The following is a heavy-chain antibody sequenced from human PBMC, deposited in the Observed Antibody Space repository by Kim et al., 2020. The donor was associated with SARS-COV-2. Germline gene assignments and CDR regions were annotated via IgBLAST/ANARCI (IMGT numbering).Heavy chain of an antibody. Sequence: GGSLRLSFAASGFTFGDYAMHWVRQAPGKGLEWVSGISWNSGSIGYADSVKGRFTISRDNAKNSLYLQMNRLRAEDTALYYCAKDMTTVKSNWFDPWGQGTRVTGSS. D-gene: IGHD4-17*01. CDR3: AKDMTTVKSNWFDP. J-gene: IGHJ5*02. CDR2: ISWNSGSI. V-gene: IGHV3-9*01. CDR1: GFTFGDYA.